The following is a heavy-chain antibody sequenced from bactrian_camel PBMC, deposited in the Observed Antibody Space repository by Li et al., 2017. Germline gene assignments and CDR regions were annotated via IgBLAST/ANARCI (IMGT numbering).Heavy chain of an antibody. CDR1: GFNYRRYC. CDR3: AKDQRGSIWYWMYDY. D-gene: IGHD6*01. J-gene: IGHJ4*01. V-gene: IGHV3S1*01. CDR2: IDEDGEA. Sequence: VQLVESGGRSVQSGGSLTLSCVVSGFNYRRYCMGWVRQAPAKEREKLAAIDEDGEATYAHSVKGRFIISMDKDKNILYLQLNSLKTEDTAMYYCAKDQRGSIWYWMYDYWGQGTQVTVS.